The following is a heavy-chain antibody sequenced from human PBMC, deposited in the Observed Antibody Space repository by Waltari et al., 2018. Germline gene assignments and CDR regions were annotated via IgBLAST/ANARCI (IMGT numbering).Heavy chain of an antibody. CDR1: GGPFTIPA. Sequence: QVQLVQSGAEVKKPGLSVTVSCKASGGPFTIPALTWARQATGQGLEWMGGIIPMFGTAKYAQKFQGRVTITADESTSTAYMELSSLRSEDTAVYYCARSATYIAVAGIFDLWGRGTLVTVSS. V-gene: IGHV1-69*12. CDR3: ARSATYIAVAGIFDL. J-gene: IGHJ2*01. CDR2: IIPMFGTA. D-gene: IGHD6-19*01.